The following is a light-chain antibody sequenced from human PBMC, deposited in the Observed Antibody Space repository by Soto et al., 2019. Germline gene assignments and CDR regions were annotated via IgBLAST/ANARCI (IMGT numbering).Light chain of an antibody. CDR3: HQRQYWPPIT. CDR2: AAS. V-gene: IGKV3-15*01. CDR1: QSVSSN. J-gene: IGKJ5*01. Sequence: EIVMTQSPATLSVSPGERATLSCRASQSVSSNLAWYQQKPGQAPRLLIHAASTRATGIPARFSGSGSGTEFTLTISSLEPEDFAVYYCHQRQYWPPITFGQGTRLEI.